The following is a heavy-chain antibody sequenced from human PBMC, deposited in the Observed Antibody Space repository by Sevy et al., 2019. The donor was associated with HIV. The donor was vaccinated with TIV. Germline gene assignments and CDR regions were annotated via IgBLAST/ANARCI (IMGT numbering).Heavy chain of an antibody. Sequence: GGSLRLSCAASGFTFSNYGMHWVRQAPGKGLEWVAVMSYDGRSKYYADSVKGRFTISRDNSKNTLYLQMNSLRAEDTAVYYCAKTSVAGTSKLYYFDYWGQGTLVTVS. CDR2: MSYDGRSK. V-gene: IGHV3-30*18. J-gene: IGHJ4*02. D-gene: IGHD6-19*01. CDR3: AKTSVAGTSKLYYFDY. CDR1: GFTFSNYG.